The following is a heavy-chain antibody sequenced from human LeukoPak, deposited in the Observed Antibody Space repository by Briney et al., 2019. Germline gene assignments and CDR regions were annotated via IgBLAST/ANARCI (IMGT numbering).Heavy chain of an antibody. Sequence: GESLKISCKGSGYSFTSYWISWVRQMPGKGLEWMGRIDPSDAYTNYSPSLQGHVTISSDKSIKTAYLQWSSLKASDTAMYYCARHEGYSSSAEVYWGQGTLVTVSS. D-gene: IGHD6-13*01. CDR2: IDPSDAYT. CDR1: GYSFTSYW. V-gene: IGHV5-10-1*01. CDR3: ARHEGYSSSAEVY. J-gene: IGHJ4*02.